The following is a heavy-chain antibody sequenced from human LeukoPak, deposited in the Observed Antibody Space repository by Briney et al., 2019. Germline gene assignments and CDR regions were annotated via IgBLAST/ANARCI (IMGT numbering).Heavy chain of an antibody. D-gene: IGHD2-21*01. Sequence: PGGSLRLSCAPSRFTFTNCGMHCVRQAPGGGLEWVAVIYYDGINKYYADSVKGRFTISRDNSKNTQYLQMNSLRVEDTDVYYCPRGFSVVGQTNGPALDIWGQGTMVTVSS. CDR2: IYYDGINK. V-gene: IGHV3-33*01. J-gene: IGHJ3*02. CDR3: PRGFSVVGQTNGPALDI. CDR1: RFTFTNCG.